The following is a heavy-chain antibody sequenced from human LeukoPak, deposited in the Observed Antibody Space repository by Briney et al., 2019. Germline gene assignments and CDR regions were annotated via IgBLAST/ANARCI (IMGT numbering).Heavy chain of an antibody. CDR3: TRDAFSGSYSSVFWFDP. D-gene: IGHD1-26*01. CDR1: GFTFGDCA. Sequence: GGSLRLSCTASGFTFGDCAMSWVRQAPGKGLEWIGFIRSKAYGGTTEYAASVKGRFTISRDDSKSIAYLQMNSLKTEATAVYYCTRDAFSGSYSSVFWFDPWGQGTLVTVSS. CDR2: IRSKAYGGTT. J-gene: IGHJ5*02. V-gene: IGHV3-49*04.